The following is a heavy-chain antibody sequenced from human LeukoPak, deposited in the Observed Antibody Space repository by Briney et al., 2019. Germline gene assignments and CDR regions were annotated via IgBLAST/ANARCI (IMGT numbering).Heavy chain of an antibody. D-gene: IGHD1-1*01. V-gene: IGHV1-69*05. CDR1: GGTFSSYA. CDR2: IIPIFGTA. J-gene: IGHJ3*02. Sequence: ASVKVSCKASGGTFSSYAISWVRQAPGQGLEWMGGIIPIFGTANYAQKFQGRVTITTDTSTSTAYMELRSLRSDDTAVYYCARDPVEADDAFDIWGQGTMVTASS. CDR3: ARDPVEADDAFDI.